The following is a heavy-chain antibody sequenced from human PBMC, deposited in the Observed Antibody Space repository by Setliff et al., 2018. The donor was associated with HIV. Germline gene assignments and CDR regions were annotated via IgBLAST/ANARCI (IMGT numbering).Heavy chain of an antibody. Sequence: SETLSLTCAVSGYAINNNFFWGWVRQPPGKGLEWIGSIYHSGSTYYNPSFERRVTISGVPSKNQFSLRLSSVTAADTAIYYCARGRDSVLTPFDYWGQGTLVTVSS. CDR2: IYHSGST. CDR1: GYAINNNFF. CDR3: ARGRDSVLTPFDY. J-gene: IGHJ4*02. D-gene: IGHD3-10*01. V-gene: IGHV4-38-2*01.